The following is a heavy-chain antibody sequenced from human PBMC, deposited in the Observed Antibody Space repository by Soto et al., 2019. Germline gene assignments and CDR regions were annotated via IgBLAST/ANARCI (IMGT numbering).Heavy chain of an antibody. CDR3: ARDCSGGSCYSPTYYYYGMDV. D-gene: IGHD2-15*01. Sequence: QVQLVQSGAEVKKPGASVKVSCKAPGYTFTSYGISWVRQAPGQGLEWMGWISAYNGNTNYAQKLQGRVTMTTDTSTSTAYMELRSLRSDDTAVYYCARDCSGGSCYSPTYYYYGMDVWGQGTTVTVSS. CDR1: GYTFTSYG. V-gene: IGHV1-18*01. J-gene: IGHJ6*02. CDR2: ISAYNGNT.